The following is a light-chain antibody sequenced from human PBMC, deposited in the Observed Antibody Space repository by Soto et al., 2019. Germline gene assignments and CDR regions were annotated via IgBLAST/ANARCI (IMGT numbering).Light chain of an antibody. CDR1: QSVSSN. Sequence: EIVMTQSPATLSVSPGERATLSCRASQSVSSNLAWYQQKPGQAPRLLIYDASTRATGIPARFSSSGSGTEFTLTISSLQSEDFAVYYCQQYNNWPRTFGQGTKVESK. CDR3: QQYNNWPRT. J-gene: IGKJ1*01. V-gene: IGKV3-15*01. CDR2: DAS.